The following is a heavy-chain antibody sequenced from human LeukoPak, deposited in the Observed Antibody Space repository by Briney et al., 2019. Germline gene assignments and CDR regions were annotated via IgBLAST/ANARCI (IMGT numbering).Heavy chain of an antibody. J-gene: IGHJ4*02. CDR1: GFTFSMYA. CDR3: AKRVYYYGSGSPLDY. CDR2: ISGSGGST. V-gene: IGHV3-23*01. Sequence: GGSLRLSCAASGFTFSMYAMNWVRQAPGKGLEWVSAISGSGGSTYYADSVKGRFTISRDNSKNTLYLQMNSLRAEDTAVYYCAKRVYYYGSGSPLDYWGQGTLVTVSS. D-gene: IGHD3-10*01.